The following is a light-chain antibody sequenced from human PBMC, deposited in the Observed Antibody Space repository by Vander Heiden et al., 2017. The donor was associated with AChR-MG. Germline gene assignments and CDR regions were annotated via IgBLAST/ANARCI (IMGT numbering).Light chain of an antibody. J-gene: IGLJ2*01. CDR1: SSNIGTGYD. Sequence: QSVLTPPPSVSGAPGQRVTMSCTGSSSNIGTGYDVHWYQQLPGNAPKLLISGYNNRPSGVSDRVSTSKSVTSASLAITGLQAEDEADDYCQSYDSSLRVVFGGGTKLTVL. CDR3: QSYDSSLRVV. CDR2: GYN. V-gene: IGLV1-40*01.